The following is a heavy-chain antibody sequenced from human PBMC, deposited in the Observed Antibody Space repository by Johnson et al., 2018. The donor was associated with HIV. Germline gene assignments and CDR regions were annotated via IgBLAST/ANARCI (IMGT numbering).Heavy chain of an antibody. D-gene: IGHD4-11*01. J-gene: IGHJ3*02. Sequence: VQLVESGGGVVQPGGSLRLSCAASGFTFSSYGMHWVRQAPGKGLEWVAFIRYDGSNKYYADSVNGRFTISRDNSKNTLYLQMNSLRAEDTAVYYCAKMTTVTPLLRFDAFDIWGQGTMVTVSS. CDR3: AKMTTVTPLLRFDAFDI. V-gene: IGHV3-30*02. CDR1: GFTFSSYG. CDR2: IRYDGSNK.